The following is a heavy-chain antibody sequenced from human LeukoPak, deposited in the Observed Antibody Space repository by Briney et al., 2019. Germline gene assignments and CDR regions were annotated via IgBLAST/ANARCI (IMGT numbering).Heavy chain of an antibody. CDR3: ARETSYSYGLDY. V-gene: IGHV3-21*04. CDR1: GFTFSSYS. Sequence: PGGSLRLSCAASGFTFSSYSMNWVRQAPGKGLEWVSSISSSSSYIYYADSVKGRFTISGDNAKNSLYLQMNSLRAEDTAVYYCARETSYSYGLDYWGQGTLVTVSS. J-gene: IGHJ4*02. CDR2: ISSSSSYI. D-gene: IGHD5-18*01.